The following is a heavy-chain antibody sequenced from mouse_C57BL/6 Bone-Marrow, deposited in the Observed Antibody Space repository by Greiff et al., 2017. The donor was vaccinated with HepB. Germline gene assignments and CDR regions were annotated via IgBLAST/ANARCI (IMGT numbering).Heavy chain of an antibody. CDR3: ARSDGYYGWCAY. CDR1: GYTFTSYG. V-gene: IGHV1-81*01. Sequence: VQLQQSGAELARPGASVKLSCKASGYTFTSYGISWVKQRTGQGLEWIGEIYPRSGNTYYNEKFKGKATLTADKSSSTAYMELRSLTSEDSAVYFCARSDGYYGWCAYWGQGTLVTVSA. CDR2: IYPRSGNT. D-gene: IGHD2-3*01. J-gene: IGHJ3*01.